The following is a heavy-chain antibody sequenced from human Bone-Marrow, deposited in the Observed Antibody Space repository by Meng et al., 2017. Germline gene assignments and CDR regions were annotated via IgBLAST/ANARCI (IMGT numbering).Heavy chain of an antibody. V-gene: IGHV4-34*01. CDR2: INHSGST. Sequence: SETLSLTCAVYGGSFSGYYWSWIRQPPGKGLEWIGEINHSGSTNYNPSLKSRVTISVDTSKNQFSLKLSSVTAADTAVYYCVKSGGHGDFGYWGQGTLVTVSS. CDR3: VKSGGHGDFGY. D-gene: IGHD3-16*01. J-gene: IGHJ4*02. CDR1: GGSFSGYY.